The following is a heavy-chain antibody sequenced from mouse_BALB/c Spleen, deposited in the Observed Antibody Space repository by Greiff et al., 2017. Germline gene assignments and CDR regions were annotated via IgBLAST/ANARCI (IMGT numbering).Heavy chain of an antibody. CDR1: GFNIKDTY. V-gene: IGHV14-3*02. J-gene: IGHJ4*01. CDR3: ARGTTVVADYYAMDY. CDR2: IDPANGNT. Sequence: EVQLVESGAELVKPGASVKLSCTASGFNIKDTYMHWVKQRPEQGLEWIGRIDPANGNTKYDPKFQGKATITADTSSNTAYLQLSSLTSEDTAVYYCARGTTVVADYYAMDYWGQGTSVTVSS. D-gene: IGHD1-1*01.